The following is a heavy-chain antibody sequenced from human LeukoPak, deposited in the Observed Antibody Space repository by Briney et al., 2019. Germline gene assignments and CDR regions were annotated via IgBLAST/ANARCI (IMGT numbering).Heavy chain of an antibody. Sequence: GASVKVSCKASGYIVTSYGMNWVRQAPGQGLEWMGWINTNTGNPTYAQGFTGRFVFSLDTSVSTAYLQISSLKAEDTAVYYCARYYYYDSSGYYAFDYWGQGTLVTVSS. J-gene: IGHJ4*02. D-gene: IGHD3-22*01. CDR3: ARYYYYDSSGYYAFDY. CDR2: INTNTGNP. V-gene: IGHV7-4-1*02. CDR1: GYIVTSYG.